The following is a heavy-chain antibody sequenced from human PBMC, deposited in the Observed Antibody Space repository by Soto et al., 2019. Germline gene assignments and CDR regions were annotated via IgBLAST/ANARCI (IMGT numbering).Heavy chain of an antibody. D-gene: IGHD2-8*02. CDR1: GFTFSSYA. Sequence: PGGSLRLSCAASGFTFSSYAMSWVRQAPGKGLEWVSTILVAGSTHYEDSVKGRFTISRDTSKNTVYLQMNSLTAGDTAVYYCAKATATGGGAFDICGQGTMVTVSS. CDR2: ILVAGST. J-gene: IGHJ3*02. CDR3: AKATATGGGAFDI. V-gene: IGHV3-23*01.